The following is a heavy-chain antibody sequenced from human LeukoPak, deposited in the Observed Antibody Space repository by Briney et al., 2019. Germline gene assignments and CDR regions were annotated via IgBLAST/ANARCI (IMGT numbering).Heavy chain of an antibody. CDR3: VRDQEAFCEGPCFCAIDI. J-gene: IGHJ3*02. Sequence: GGSLRLSCEGSGFTFSRQSMNWVRQTPGRGREGVSYISGSSGKIHYEDFVRGGFTSSRDNDQNSLFLQMNNLSAEDTAIYYCVRDQEAFCEGPCFCAIDIWGQGTLVTVSS. D-gene: IGHD2-21*01. V-gene: IGHV3-48*04. CDR1: GFTFSRQS. CDR2: ISGSSGKI.